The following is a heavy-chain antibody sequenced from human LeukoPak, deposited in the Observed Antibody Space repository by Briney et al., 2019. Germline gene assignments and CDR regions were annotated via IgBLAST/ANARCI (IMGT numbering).Heavy chain of an antibody. CDR2: ISGSGGST. CDR1: GFSFSTTW. Sequence: PGGSLRLSCAASGFSFSTTWMTWVRQTPGKGLEWVSAISGSGGSTYYADSVKGQFTISRDNSKNTLYLQMNSLRAEDTAVYYCAKDEGAPDYWGQGTLVTVSS. D-gene: IGHD1-26*01. V-gene: IGHV3-23*01. CDR3: AKDEGAPDY. J-gene: IGHJ4*02.